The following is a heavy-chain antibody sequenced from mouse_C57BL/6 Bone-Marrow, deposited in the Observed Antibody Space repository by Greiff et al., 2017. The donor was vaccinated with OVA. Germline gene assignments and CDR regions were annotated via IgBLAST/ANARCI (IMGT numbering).Heavy chain of an antibody. CDR3: ARLGYYAYWYFDV. Sequence: QVQLQQPGAELVRPGTSVKLSCKASGYTFTSYWMHWVKQRPGQGLEWIGVIDPSDSYTNYNQKFKGKATLTVDTSSSTAYMQLSSLTSEDSAVCYCARLGYYAYWYFDVWGTGTTVTVSS. D-gene: IGHD2-3*01. CDR2: IDPSDSYT. CDR1: GYTFTSYW. V-gene: IGHV1-59*01. J-gene: IGHJ1*03.